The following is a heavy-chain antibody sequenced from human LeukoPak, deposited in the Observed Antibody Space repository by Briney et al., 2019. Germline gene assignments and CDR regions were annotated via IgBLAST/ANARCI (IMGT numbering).Heavy chain of an antibody. CDR2: IKQDGSEK. J-gene: IGHJ3*02. Sequence: GGSLRLSCAASGFTLSTYWMSWVRQAPGKGLEWVANIKQDGSEKYYVDSVKGRFTIPRDNAKNSLYLQMNSLRDDDTAVYYCARDKSGSDSARGAVIDICGQGAMVTVSS. CDR3: ARDKSGSDSARGAVIDI. V-gene: IGHV3-7*01. CDR1: GFTLSTYW. D-gene: IGHD1-26*01.